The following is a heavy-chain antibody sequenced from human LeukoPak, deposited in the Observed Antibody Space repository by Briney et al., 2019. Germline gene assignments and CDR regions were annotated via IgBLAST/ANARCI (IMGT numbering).Heavy chain of an antibody. V-gene: IGHV4-59*01. CDR1: GGSISSYY. J-gene: IGHJ4*02. CDR3: ARGNYYGSGSYYKPLFDY. D-gene: IGHD3-10*01. Sequence: SETLSLTCTVSGGSISSYYWSWIRQPPGKGLEWIGYIYYSGSTNYNPSPKSRVTISVDTSKNQFSLKLSSVTAADTAVYYCARGNYYGSGSYYKPLFDYWGQGTLVTVSS. CDR2: IYYSGST.